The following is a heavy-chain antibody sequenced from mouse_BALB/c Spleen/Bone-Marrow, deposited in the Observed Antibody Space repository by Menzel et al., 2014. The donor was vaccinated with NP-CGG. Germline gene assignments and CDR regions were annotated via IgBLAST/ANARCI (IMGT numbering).Heavy chain of an antibody. CDR2: INSNGGST. CDR1: GFTFSSYG. CDR3: ARDGYYVFYAMDY. D-gene: IGHD2-3*01. Sequence: VQLKESGGGLVQPGGSLKLSCAASGFTFSSYGMSWVRQTPDKRLELVATINSNGGSTYYPDSVKGRFTISRDNAKNTLYLQMSSLKSEDTAMYYCARDGYYVFYAMDYWGQGTSVPVSS. J-gene: IGHJ4*01. V-gene: IGHV5-6-3*01.